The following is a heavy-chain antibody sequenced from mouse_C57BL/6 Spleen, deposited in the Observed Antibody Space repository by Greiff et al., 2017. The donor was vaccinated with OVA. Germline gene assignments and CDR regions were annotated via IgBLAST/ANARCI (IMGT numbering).Heavy chain of an antibody. D-gene: IGHD3-3*01. CDR1: GFNIKNTY. CDR2: IDPANGNT. J-gene: IGHJ4*01. V-gene: IGHV14-3*01. Sequence: EVKLVESVAELVRPGASVKLSCTASGFNIKNTYMHWVKQRPEQGLEWIGRIDPANGNTKYAPKFQGKATITADTSSNTAYLQLSSLTSEDTAIYYCARWGLKPWGEAMDYWGQGTSVTVSS. CDR3: ARWGLKPWGEAMDY.